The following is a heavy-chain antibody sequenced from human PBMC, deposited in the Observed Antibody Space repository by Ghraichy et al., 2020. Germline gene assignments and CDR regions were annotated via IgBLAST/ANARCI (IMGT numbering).Heavy chain of an antibody. CDR1: GGTISSSSYY. CDR2: IYYSGST. CDR3: ASYGDSYPIDY. J-gene: IGHJ4*02. Sequence: GSLRLSCTVSGGTISSSSYYWGCIRQPPGQGREWIGSIYYSGSTYYNPYLKRRVTISVDTSKNQFSLKLSSVTAADTAVYYCASYGDSYPIDYWGQGTLVTVSP. V-gene: IGHV4-39*01. D-gene: IGHD4-17*01.